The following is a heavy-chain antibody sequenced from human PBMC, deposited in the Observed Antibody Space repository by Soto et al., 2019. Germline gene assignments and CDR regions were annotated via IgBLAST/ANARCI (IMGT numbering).Heavy chain of an antibody. J-gene: IGHJ6*04. CDR1: GGTFSSYA. Sequence: GASVKVSCKASGGTFSSYAISWVRQAPGQGLEWMGGIIPIFGTANYAQKFQGRVTITADESTSTAYMELSSLRSADTAVYYCARTAIFGVVIATNVLDVWGKGTTVTVSS. CDR2: IIPIFGTA. D-gene: IGHD3-3*01. CDR3: ARTAIFGVVIATNVLDV. V-gene: IGHV1-69*13.